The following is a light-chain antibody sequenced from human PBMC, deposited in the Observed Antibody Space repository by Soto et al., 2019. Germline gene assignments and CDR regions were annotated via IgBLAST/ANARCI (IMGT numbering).Light chain of an antibody. V-gene: IGKV3-20*01. Sequence: EIGMYKSPAILSVYPGYRATLSCRASQSVSSNLAWYQQKPGQAPRLLIYGASSRATGIPDRFSGGGSGTDFTLTISRLETEDFAVYYCQQYGSSQTFGQVTKVDI. CDR3: QQYGSSQT. CDR1: QSVSSN. J-gene: IGKJ1*01. CDR2: GAS.